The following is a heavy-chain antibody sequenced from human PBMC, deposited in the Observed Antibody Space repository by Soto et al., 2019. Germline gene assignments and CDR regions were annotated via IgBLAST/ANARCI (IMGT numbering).Heavy chain of an antibody. Sequence: EVQLVESGGGLVQPGGSLRLSCAASGFTVSSNYMSWVRQAPVKGLECDSVIYSGGSTYYADSVKGRFTISRHNSKNTLYLQMNSLRAEDTAVYYCLFVPDAFDIWGQGTMVTVSS. CDR3: LFVPDAFDI. J-gene: IGHJ3*02. V-gene: IGHV3-53*04. CDR2: IYSGGST. CDR1: GFTVSSNY. D-gene: IGHD3-10*02.